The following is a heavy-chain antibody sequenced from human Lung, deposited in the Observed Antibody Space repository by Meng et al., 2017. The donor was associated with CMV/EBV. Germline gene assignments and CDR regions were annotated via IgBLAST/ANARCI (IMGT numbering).Heavy chain of an antibody. CDR1: GYSFFTLS. CDR3: ARTYDHRWRNHHYLDY. Sequence: QVQLVQSASELKNPGASVKISCKTSGYSFFTLSLNWMRQAPGQGLEWIGLIDTSTGRPTYGQDFVGRFVISSDIGVSTSYLLITDLRADDTALYYCARTYDHRWRNHHYLDYWGQGTLVTVSS. J-gene: IGHJ4*02. D-gene: IGHD3-16*01. V-gene: IGHV7-4-1*02. CDR2: IDTSTGRP.